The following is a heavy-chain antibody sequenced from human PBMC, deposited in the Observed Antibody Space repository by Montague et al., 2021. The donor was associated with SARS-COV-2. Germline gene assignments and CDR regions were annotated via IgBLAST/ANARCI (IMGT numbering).Heavy chain of an antibody. Sequence: SLSLSCAASGFTFSSYGMNWVRQAPGKRLEWVSAISTTGANTYYAGSVKGRFTISRDNSKNTLYLQLNSLRDEDTAVYYCAKEGVVAGADGFDYWGQGTMVIASS. CDR2: ISTTGANT. CDR1: GFTFSSYG. J-gene: IGHJ3*01. CDR3: AKEGVVAGADGFDY. V-gene: IGHV3-23*01. D-gene: IGHD6-19*01.